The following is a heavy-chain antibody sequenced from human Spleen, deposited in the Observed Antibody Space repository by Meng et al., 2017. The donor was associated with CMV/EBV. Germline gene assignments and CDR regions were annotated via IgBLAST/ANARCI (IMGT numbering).Heavy chain of an antibody. V-gene: IGHV3-7*01. CDR2: IKQDGSEK. D-gene: IGHD3-3*01. Sequence: GESLKISCAASGFTFSSYWMSWVRQAAGKGLEWVANIKQDGSEKYYVDSVKGRFTSSRDNAKNSLYLQMNSLRAEDKAVYYCARDLEIYDFAKDYWGQGTLVTVSS. CDR3: ARDLEIYDFAKDY. J-gene: IGHJ4*02. CDR1: GFTFSSYW.